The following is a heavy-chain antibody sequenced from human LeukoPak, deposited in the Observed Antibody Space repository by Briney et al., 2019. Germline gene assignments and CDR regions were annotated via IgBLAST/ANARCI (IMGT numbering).Heavy chain of an antibody. D-gene: IGHD2-21*02. CDR3: ARTYCGGDCNNRYFDY. CDR1: GYILSSYY. Sequence: ASVKVSRKASGYILSSYYMHWVRQAPGQGPEWMGIINPSGGRTDYAQKFQGRVTMTRDTSTSTVYMELNSLRSEDTALHYCARTYCGGDCNNRYFDYWGQGTLVTVSS. J-gene: IGHJ4*02. CDR2: INPSGGRT. V-gene: IGHV1-46*01.